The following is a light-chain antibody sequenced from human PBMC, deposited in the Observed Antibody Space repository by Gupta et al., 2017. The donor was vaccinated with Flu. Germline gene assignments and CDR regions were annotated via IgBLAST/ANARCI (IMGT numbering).Light chain of an antibody. Sequence: GDRVTITCRASQGISSYLAWYQQKPGKAPKLLIYAASTLQSGVPSRFSGSGSGTDFTLTISCLQSEDFTTYYCQQYYSYPYTFGQGTKLEIK. CDR1: QGISSY. V-gene: IGKV1-8*01. CDR3: QQYYSYPYT. CDR2: AAS. J-gene: IGKJ2*01.